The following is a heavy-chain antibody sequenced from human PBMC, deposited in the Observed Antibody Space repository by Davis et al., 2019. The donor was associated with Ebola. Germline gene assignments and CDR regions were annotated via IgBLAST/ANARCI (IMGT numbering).Heavy chain of an antibody. CDR2: INSDGSST. J-gene: IGHJ4*02. Sequence: HTGGSLRLSCAASGFTFSSYWMHWVRQAPGKGLVWVSRINSDGSSTSYADSVKGRFTISRDNAKNTLYLQMNSLRVDDTAVYYCVSPLAGAFDDFWGQGTLVTVSS. CDR1: GFTFSSYW. D-gene: IGHD3-9*01. V-gene: IGHV3-74*01. CDR3: VSPLAGAFDDF.